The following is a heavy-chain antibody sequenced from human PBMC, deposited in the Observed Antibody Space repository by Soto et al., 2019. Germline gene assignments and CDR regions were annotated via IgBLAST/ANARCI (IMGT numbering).Heavy chain of an antibody. CDR2: IGSKAYGGTT. D-gene: IGHD6-13*01. J-gene: IGHJ4*02. CDR1: GFTFGDYA. V-gene: IGHV3-49*03. CDR3: TRGHCSTWVPSEVFDY. Sequence: GGSLRLSCTASGFTFGDYAMNWFRQAPGKGLEWVGFIGSKAYGGTTEYAASVRGRFTISRDDSKSIAYLQMNSLKTEDTAVHYCTRGHCSTWVPSEVFDYWGQGTLVTVSS.